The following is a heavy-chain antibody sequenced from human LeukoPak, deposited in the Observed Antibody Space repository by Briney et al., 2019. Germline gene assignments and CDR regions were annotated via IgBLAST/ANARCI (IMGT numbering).Heavy chain of an antibody. V-gene: IGHV3-7*01. D-gene: IGHD2-2*02. CDR2: IKQDGSEK. CDR3: ARDATPDTLGS. J-gene: IGHJ5*02. Sequence: GGSLRLSCAGSGFMFTRYWMSWVRQTPGKGLEWVANIKQDGSEKYYVDSVKGRFTISRDNAKNSLYLQMNSLRVEDTAIYYCARDATPDTLGSWGQGTLVPVSS. CDR1: GFMFTRYW.